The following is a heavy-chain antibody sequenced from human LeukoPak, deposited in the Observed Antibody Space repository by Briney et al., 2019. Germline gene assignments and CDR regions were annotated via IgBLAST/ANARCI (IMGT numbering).Heavy chain of an antibody. D-gene: IGHD1-26*01. CDR3: ARGWPRGAFDI. Sequence: PGRSLRLSCAASGFTFGSYTMNWVRQAPGKGLEWVSSISSSSSYIYYADSVKGRFTISRDNAKKSLYLQMNSLRAEDTAVYYCARGWPRGAFDIWGQGTMVTVSS. CDR2: ISSSSSYI. CDR1: GFTFGSYT. J-gene: IGHJ3*02. V-gene: IGHV3-21*01.